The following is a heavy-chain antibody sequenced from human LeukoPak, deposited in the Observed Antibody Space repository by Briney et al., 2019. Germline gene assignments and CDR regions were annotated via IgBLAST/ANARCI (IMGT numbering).Heavy chain of an antibody. Sequence: LGRSLRLSCAASGFTFSSYAMSWVRQAPGKGLAWVSVIRDSGGSTYYADSVKGRFTISRDNSKNTLYLQMNSLRAEDTAAYYCAKVYGDYGAFDDWGQGTLVTVSS. CDR1: GFTFSSYA. CDR3: AKVYGDYGAFDD. D-gene: IGHD4-17*01. J-gene: IGHJ4*02. V-gene: IGHV3-23*01. CDR2: IRDSGGST.